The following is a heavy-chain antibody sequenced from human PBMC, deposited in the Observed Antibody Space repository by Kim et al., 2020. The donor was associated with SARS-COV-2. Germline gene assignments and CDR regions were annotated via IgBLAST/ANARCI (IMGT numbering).Heavy chain of an antibody. CDR2: IKNDGSGT. CDR3: TRAYGMDG. Sequence: GGSLRLSCVASGYTFSSHWMHWVRQAPGKGLVWVSRIKNDGSGTMYADSVKGRFTISRDNAKNTLYLQMNSLRAEDTAGYYCTRAYGMDGWGQGTTVTVS. V-gene: IGHV3-74*03. J-gene: IGHJ6*02. CDR1: GYTFSSHW.